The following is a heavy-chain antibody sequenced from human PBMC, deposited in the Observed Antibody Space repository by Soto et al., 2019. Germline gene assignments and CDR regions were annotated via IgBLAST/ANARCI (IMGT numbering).Heavy chain of an antibody. D-gene: IGHD2-15*01. J-gene: IGHJ3*01. CDR1: GFTFSSYG. Sequence: PGGSLRLSCAAAGFTFSSYGMHWVRQAPGTGLEWVAVISYDGSNKYYADSVKGRFTISRDNAQNTLYLQMNSLRPEDTAVYYCAKDEHYNGGSTYVSCVLWGQGTMVTVSS. CDR3: AKDEHYNGGSTYVSCVL. V-gene: IGHV3-30*18. CDR2: ISYDGSNK.